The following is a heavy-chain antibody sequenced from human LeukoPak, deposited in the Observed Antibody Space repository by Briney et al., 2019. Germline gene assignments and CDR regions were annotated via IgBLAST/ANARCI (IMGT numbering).Heavy chain of an antibody. Sequence: GGSLRLSCAASGFTFSNYGMSWVRQAPGKGLEWVSAISGSGGSTYYADSVKGRFTISRDNSKNTMFLQMNSLRAEDTAVYYCAIPPEYDYVWGSYRLFDYWGQGTLVTVSS. J-gene: IGHJ4*02. CDR3: AIPPEYDYVWGSYRLFDY. D-gene: IGHD3-16*02. CDR2: ISGSGGST. V-gene: IGHV3-23*01. CDR1: GFTFSNYG.